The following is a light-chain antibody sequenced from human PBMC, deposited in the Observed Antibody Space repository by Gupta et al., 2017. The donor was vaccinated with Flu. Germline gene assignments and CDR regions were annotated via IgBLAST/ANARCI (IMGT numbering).Light chain of an antibody. CDR2: AAS. J-gene: IGKJ1*01. CDR1: QSISYY. V-gene: IGKV1-39*01. Sequence: DIQMTQSPSSLSASVGDRVTITCRPSQSISYYLNWYQQKPGKAPNLLIYAASSLQSGVPSRFSGSGSGTDFTLTISSLQPEDFATYYCQQSDNTPRTFGQGTKVEVK. CDR3: QQSDNTPRT.